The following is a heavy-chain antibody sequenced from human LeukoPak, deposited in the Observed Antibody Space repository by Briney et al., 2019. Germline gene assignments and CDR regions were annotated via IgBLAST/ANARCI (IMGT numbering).Heavy chain of an antibody. CDR2: INHSGST. D-gene: IGHD3-22*01. J-gene: IGHJ4*02. CDR1: GGSFSGYY. V-gene: IGHV4-34*01. CDR3: ARADYDSSGYYPDY. Sequence: SETLSLTCAVYGGSFSGYYWGWIRQPPGKGLEWIGEINHSGSTNYNPSLTSRVTISVDTSKNQFSLKLSSVTAADTAVYYCARADYDSSGYYPDYWGQGTLVTVSS.